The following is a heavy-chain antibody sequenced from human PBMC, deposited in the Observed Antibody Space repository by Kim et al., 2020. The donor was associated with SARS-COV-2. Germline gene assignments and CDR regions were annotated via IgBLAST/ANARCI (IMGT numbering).Heavy chain of an antibody. J-gene: IGHJ3*02. CDR2: IRSKAYGGTT. D-gene: IGHD5-12*01. Sequence: GGSLRLSCTASGFTFGDYAMSWFRQAPGKGLEWVGFIRSKAYGGTTEYAASVKGRFTISRDDSKSIAYLQMNSLKTEDTAVYYCIAHLSGYSGYDSFPDAFDIWGQGTMVTVSS. CDR3: IAHLSGYSGYDSFPDAFDI. CDR1: GFTFGDYA. V-gene: IGHV3-49*03.